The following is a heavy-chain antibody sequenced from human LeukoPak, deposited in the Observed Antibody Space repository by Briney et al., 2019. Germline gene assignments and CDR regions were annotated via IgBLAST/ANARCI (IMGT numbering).Heavy chain of an antibody. CDR1: GFTFSSYG. CDR2: ISYDGSSK. V-gene: IGHV3-30*03. Sequence: PGGSLRLSCTASGFTFSSYGIHAVRQAPSDGLEGEAVISYDGSSKYYADSVKGRFTISRDNSNNLPTLEMNRRRAHDTAVHYCARDGGSYLNWIVRWVQG. CDR3: ARDGGSYLNWIVR. J-gene: IGHJ5*02. D-gene: IGHD1-26*01.